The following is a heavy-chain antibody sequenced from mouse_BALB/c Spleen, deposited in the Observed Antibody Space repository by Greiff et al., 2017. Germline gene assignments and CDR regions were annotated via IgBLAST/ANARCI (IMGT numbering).Heavy chain of an antibody. CDR1: GFNIKDTY. J-gene: IGHJ2*01. Sequence: EVQGVESGAELVKPGASVKLSCTASGFNIKDTYMHWVKQRPEQGLEWIGRIDPANGNTKYDPKFQGKATITADTSSNTAYLQLSSLTSEDTAVYYCARRSYYYGSFYWGQGTTLTVSS. D-gene: IGHD1-1*01. V-gene: IGHV14-3*02. CDR3: ARRSYYYGSFY. CDR2: IDPANGNT.